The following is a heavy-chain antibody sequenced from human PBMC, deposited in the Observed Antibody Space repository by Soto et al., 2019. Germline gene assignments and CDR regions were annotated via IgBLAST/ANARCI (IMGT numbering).Heavy chain of an antibody. D-gene: IGHD2-21*01. J-gene: IGHJ6*02. CDR3: ARRGADSGYGMDV. CDR2: IDWDGDK. CDR1: GFSLSSTGMC. Sequence: SGPTLGNPTETLTLTCSFSGFSLSSTGMCVNLIRQPPGKALEWLGRIDWDGDKFYSSSLRTRLTISKDTSKNMVVLIMTNMDPLDTATYYCARRGADSGYGMDVWGQGTTVTVSS. V-gene: IGHV2-70*17.